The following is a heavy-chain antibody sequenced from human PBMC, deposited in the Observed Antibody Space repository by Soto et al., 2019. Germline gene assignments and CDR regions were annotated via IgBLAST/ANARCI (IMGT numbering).Heavy chain of an antibody. CDR1: GGSISSGGYS. CDR3: AAGGGRPRYY. Sequence: QLQLQESGSGLVKPSQTLSLTCAVSGGSISSGGYSWSWIRQPPGKGLEWIGYIDHSGNTYYNPSPKSGVTISVDGSKNQFSLKLRSVTAADTAVYYSAAGGGRPRYYWGQGTLVTVSS. V-gene: IGHV4-30-2*01. CDR2: IDHSGNT. J-gene: IGHJ4*02. D-gene: IGHD4-17*01.